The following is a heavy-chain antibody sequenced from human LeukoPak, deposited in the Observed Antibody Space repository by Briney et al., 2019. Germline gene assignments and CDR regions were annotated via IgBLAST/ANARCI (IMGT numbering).Heavy chain of an antibody. D-gene: IGHD4-11*01. CDR1: GFTFSSYP. J-gene: IGHJ4*02. Sequence: PGGSLRLSCAASGFTFSSYPMPWVRQAPGKGLEWVAVISNDGSNKYYADSVKGRFTISRGNSKNTLYVQMNSLRAEDTTVYYCARGSDYSHFDYWGQGTLVTVSS. CDR3: ARGSDYSHFDY. CDR2: ISNDGSNK. V-gene: IGHV3-30-3*01.